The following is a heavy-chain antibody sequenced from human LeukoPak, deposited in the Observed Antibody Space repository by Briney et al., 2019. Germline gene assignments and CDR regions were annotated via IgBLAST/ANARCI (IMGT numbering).Heavy chain of an antibody. CDR1: GFTFSNYA. Sequence: GGSLRLSCAASGFTFSNYAMSWVRQAPGKGLEWVSAISGGGRSTYYADSVKGRFTISRDNSKNTLYLQMNSLRAEDTAIYHCARTLGYDFWSGYYFDFWGQGTLVTVSS. J-gene: IGHJ4*02. CDR3: ARTLGYDFWSGYYFDF. D-gene: IGHD3-3*01. CDR2: ISGGGRST. V-gene: IGHV3-23*01.